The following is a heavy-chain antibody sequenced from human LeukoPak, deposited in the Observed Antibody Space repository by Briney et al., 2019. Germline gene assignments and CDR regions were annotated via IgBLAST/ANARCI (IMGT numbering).Heavy chain of an antibody. V-gene: IGHV3-15*01. CDR1: GGSMNNYY. Sequence: PSETLSLTCTVSGGSMNNYYWSWVRQAPGKGLEWVGRIKSKTDGGTTDYAAPVKGRFTISRDDSKNTLYLQMNSLKTEDTAVYYCTTDPTYYYGSGSYSGGEATNWGQGTLVTVSS. J-gene: IGHJ4*02. CDR2: IKSKTDGGTT. D-gene: IGHD3-10*01. CDR3: TTDPTYYYGSGSYSGGEATN.